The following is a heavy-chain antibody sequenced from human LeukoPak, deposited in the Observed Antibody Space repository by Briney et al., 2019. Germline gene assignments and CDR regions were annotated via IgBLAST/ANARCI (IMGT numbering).Heavy chain of an antibody. V-gene: IGHV3-21*01. CDR1: RFTLTSFS. CDR2: LGSSGSQT. CDR3: ARVGSGGTRGDTFDI. J-gene: IGHJ3*02. Sequence: PGGSLRPSRAPSRFTLTSFSMNWARQTPGQGLDWGSSLGSSGSQTYSTDSVKSLFTISRDNATNSLSLQINSLRAQDTAVYYFARVGSGGTRGDTFDIWGQGKRVTVSS. D-gene: IGHD1-14*01.